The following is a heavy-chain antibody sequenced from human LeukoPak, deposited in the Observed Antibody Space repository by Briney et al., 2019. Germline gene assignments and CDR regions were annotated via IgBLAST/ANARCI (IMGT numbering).Heavy chain of an antibody. V-gene: IGHV1-69*05. CDR1: GGTFSSYA. CDR2: IIPIFGTA. CDR3: ARDLDSSGPDY. J-gene: IGHJ4*02. Sequence: ASVKVSCKASGGTFSSYAISWVRQAPGQGLEWMGGIIPIFGTANYAQKFQGRVTITRDTSASTAYMELSSLRSEDTAVYYCARDLDSSGPDYWGQGTLVTVSS. D-gene: IGHD6-19*01.